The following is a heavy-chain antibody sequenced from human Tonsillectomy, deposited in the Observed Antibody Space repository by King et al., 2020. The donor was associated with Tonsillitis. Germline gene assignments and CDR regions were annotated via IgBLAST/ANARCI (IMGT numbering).Heavy chain of an antibody. CDR1: NGSISTYY. J-gene: IGHJ2*01. CDR2: MYYSGST. V-gene: IGHV4-59*01. Sequence: QLQESGPGLVKPSETLSLTCSISNGSISTYYWSWIRQPPGKGLEWIGYMYYSGSTNYNPSLKSRVTISVDTSKNQFSLRLSSVTAADTAIYYCARVRSFHMGIDWYFDLGGRGTLVTVSS. CDR3: ARVRSFHMGIDWYFDL. D-gene: IGHD2-21*01.